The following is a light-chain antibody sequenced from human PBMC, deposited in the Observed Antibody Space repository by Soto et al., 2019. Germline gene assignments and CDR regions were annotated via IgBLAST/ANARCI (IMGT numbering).Light chain of an antibody. Sequence: IVMTQYPATLSLSPGERATLSCRASQSVSSNLAWYQQKPGQAPRLLIYGASSRATGIPVRFSGSGSGTEFTLTISSLQSEDFAVYYCQQYNNWPLTFGQGTRMEIK. CDR2: GAS. CDR1: QSVSSN. V-gene: IGKV3-15*01. CDR3: QQYNNWPLT. J-gene: IGKJ5*01.